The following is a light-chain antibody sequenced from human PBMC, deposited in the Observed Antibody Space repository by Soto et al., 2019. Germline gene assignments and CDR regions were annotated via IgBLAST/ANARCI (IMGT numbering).Light chain of an antibody. CDR2: DVS. J-gene: IGLJ3*02. Sequence: QPALTQPRSVSGSPGQSVTISCTGTSSDVGAYDSVSWYQQHPGKAPKLIIYDVSTRPSGVPDRFSGSKSGNTASLTISGLQAEDEADYHCCSYAGSYTFKVFGGGTKLTVL. V-gene: IGLV2-11*01. CDR3: CSYAGSYTFKV. CDR1: SSDVGAYDS.